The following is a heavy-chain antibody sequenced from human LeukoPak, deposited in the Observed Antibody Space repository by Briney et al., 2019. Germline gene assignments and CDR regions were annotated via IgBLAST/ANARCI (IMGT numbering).Heavy chain of an antibody. CDR1: GLRFSDYY. J-gene: IGHJ4*02. CDR3: TKSQVGALAYFDY. Sequence: GGSLRLSCAASGLRFSDYYVSWIRQAPGKGLQWVSYISSGGDIMHYADSVKGRFTISRVNAKNSLYLQMNSLRVEDTALYYCTKSQVGALAYFDYWGQGTLVTVSS. D-gene: IGHD1-26*01. V-gene: IGHV3-11*01. CDR2: ISSGGDIM.